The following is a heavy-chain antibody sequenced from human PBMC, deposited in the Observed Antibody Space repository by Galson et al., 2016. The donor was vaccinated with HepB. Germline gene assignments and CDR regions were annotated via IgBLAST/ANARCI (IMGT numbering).Heavy chain of an antibody. CDR3: ARPTSSGYGDAFDV. D-gene: IGHD5-12*01. V-gene: IGHV4-59*01. J-gene: IGHJ3*01. CDR2: VYHSGHT. Sequence: ETLSLTCSVSGGSLNDYYWRWLRQPPGKGLQWIGSVYHSGHTQYNPSLKSRVTMSVDPSKSQFTLKMTSVTAADTAVYYCARPTSSGYGDAFDVWGQGTVVTVSS. CDR1: GGSLNDYY.